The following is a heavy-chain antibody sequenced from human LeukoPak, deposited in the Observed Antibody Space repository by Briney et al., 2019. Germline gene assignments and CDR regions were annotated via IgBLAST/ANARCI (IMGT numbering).Heavy chain of an antibody. CDR1: GFLVSSYA. V-gene: IGHV3-30-3*01. CDR2: ISNDATIQ. J-gene: IGHJ4*02. CDR3: ARASVGAPAASPFDY. Sequence: RGSLRLSCAASGFLVSSYAMHWVRQTPGKGLEWGAVISNDATIQYYADSVTGRFTISRDKFKSTLYLHMSSRTIDDTAVYFCARASVGAPAASPFDYWGQGTLVTVSS. D-gene: IGHD2-2*01.